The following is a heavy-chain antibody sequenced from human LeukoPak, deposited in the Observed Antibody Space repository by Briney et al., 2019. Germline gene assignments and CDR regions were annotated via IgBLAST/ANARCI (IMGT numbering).Heavy chain of an antibody. D-gene: IGHD4-23*01. CDR2: ISSSSSYI. CDR3: ARVYGGNSDDAFDI. J-gene: IGHJ3*02. Sequence: PGGSLRLSCVASGFTFSSYSMNWVSQAPGKGLEWVSFISSSSSYIYYADSVKGRFTISRDNAKNSLYLQMNSLRAEDTAVYYCARVYGGNSDDAFDIWGQGTMVTVSS. V-gene: IGHV3-21*01. CDR1: GFTFSSYS.